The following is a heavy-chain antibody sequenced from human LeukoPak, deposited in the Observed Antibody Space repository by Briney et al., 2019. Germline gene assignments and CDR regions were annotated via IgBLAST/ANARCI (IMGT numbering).Heavy chain of an antibody. V-gene: IGHV1-69*13. CDR2: IIPIFGTA. Sequence: SVKVSCKASGGTFSSYAISWVRQAPGQGLEWMGGIIPIFGTANYAQKFQGRVTITADESTSTAYMELSSLRSEDTAVYYCASDVLRYSDWSHIPIDDAFDIWGQGTMVTVSS. CDR3: ASDVLRYSDWSHIPIDDAFDI. CDR1: GGTFSSYA. D-gene: IGHD3-9*01. J-gene: IGHJ3*02.